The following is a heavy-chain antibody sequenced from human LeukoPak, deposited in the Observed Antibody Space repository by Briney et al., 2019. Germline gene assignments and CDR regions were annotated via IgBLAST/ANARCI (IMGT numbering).Heavy chain of an antibody. J-gene: IGHJ4*02. Sequence: AGGSLRLSCAASGFTFDDYAMHWVRQAPGKGLEWVSGISWNSGSIGYADSVKGRFTISRDNSKNTLYLQMNSLRAEDTAVYYCARGSWNYPFDYWGQGTLVTVSS. CDR3: ARGSWNYPFDY. V-gene: IGHV3-9*01. CDR2: ISWNSGSI. CDR1: GFTFDDYA. D-gene: IGHD1-7*01.